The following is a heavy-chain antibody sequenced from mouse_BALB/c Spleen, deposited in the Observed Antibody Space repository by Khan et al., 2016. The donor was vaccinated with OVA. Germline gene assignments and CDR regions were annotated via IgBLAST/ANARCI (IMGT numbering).Heavy chain of an antibody. D-gene: IGHD1-2*01. Sequence: QMQLEESGAELARPGASVKLSCKASGYTFTDYYINWVKQRTGQGLAWIGEISPGSGDTYYNERFKGKATLTADKSSSTAYMQLSSLTSEASAVYFCARRNYFGYTFAYWGQGTLVTVSA. CDR3: ARRNYFGYTFAY. CDR2: ISPGSGDT. CDR1: GYTFTDYY. V-gene: IGHV1-77*01. J-gene: IGHJ3*01.